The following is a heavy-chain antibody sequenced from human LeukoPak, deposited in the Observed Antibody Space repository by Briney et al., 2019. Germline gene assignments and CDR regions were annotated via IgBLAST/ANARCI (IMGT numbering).Heavy chain of an antibody. CDR3: ARQSGYSSGWPFDY. D-gene: IGHD6-19*01. V-gene: IGHV4-38-2*01. CDR2: IYHSGST. Sequence: SETLSLTCAVSGYSISSGYYLGWIRQPPGKGLEWIGSIYHSGSTYYNPSLKSRVTISVDTSKNQFSLKLSSVTAADTAVYYCARQSGYSSGWPFDYWGQGTLVTVSS. CDR1: GYSISSGYY. J-gene: IGHJ4*02.